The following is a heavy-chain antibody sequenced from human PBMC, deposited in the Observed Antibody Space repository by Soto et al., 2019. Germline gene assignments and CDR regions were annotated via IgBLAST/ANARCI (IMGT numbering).Heavy chain of an antibody. CDR2: VYYSGNT. V-gene: IGHV4-59*01. Sequence: QVQLQESGPGLVKPSETLSLTCSVSGGSISSYYWSWIRQPPGKGLEWIGYVYYSGNTKYNASLKSXXTXSXXTSQKPFSLKRSSVTAADTAVYYCAGGAGWSDVYYWGQGTLVTVSS. CDR1: GGSISSYY. J-gene: IGHJ4*02. CDR3: AGGAGWSDVYY. D-gene: IGHD3-16*01.